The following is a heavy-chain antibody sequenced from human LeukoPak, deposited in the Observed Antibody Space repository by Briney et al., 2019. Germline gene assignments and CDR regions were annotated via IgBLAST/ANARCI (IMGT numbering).Heavy chain of an antibody. V-gene: IGHV4-59*08. CDR3: ARDDYGGYFDY. Sequence: SETLSLTCTVSGGSISSHYWSWIRQPPGKGLEWIGYISYSGSTNYNPSLKSRVNISVDTSKNQFSLKLSSVTAADTAVYYCARDDYGGYFDYWGQGTLVTVSS. J-gene: IGHJ4*02. D-gene: IGHD4-23*01. CDR1: GGSISSHY. CDR2: ISYSGST.